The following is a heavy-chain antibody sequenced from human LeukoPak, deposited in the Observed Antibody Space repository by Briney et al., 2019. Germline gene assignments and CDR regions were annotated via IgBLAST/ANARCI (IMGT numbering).Heavy chain of an antibody. J-gene: IGHJ3*02. Sequence: GASVKVSCKASGYTFTSYGISWVRQAHGQGLEWMGWISTYNDNTVYAQKFQGRVTMTTDTSTSTAYMELRSLRSDDTAVYYCAREKSSGWYGGSAFDIWGQGTMVTVSS. CDR3: AREKSSGWYGGSAFDI. CDR2: ISTYNDNT. D-gene: IGHD6-19*01. CDR1: GYTFTSYG. V-gene: IGHV1-18*01.